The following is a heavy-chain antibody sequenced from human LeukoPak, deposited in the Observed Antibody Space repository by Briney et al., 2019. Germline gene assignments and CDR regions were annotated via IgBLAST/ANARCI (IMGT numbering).Heavy chain of an antibody. V-gene: IGHV3-74*01. CDR1: GFTFSSYW. CDR3: TRDLMDYDVSTGLHHYYMDV. D-gene: IGHD3-9*01. CDR2: IYGDGRNI. J-gene: IGHJ6*02. Sequence: GGSLRLSCAASGFTFSSYWMHWVRQAPGKGLVWVSGIYGDGRNINYAASVRGRFTLSRDNAKNTLYLQMNTLRVEDTAVYYCTRDLMDYDVSTGLHHYYMDVWGQGTTVTVSS.